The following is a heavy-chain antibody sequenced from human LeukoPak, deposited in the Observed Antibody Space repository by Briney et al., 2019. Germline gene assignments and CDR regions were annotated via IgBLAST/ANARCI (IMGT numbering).Heavy chain of an antibody. J-gene: IGHJ6*03. V-gene: IGHV4-38-2*02. CDR3: ARAHGYSSSWYYYYMDV. CDR2: IYHSGST. CDR1: GYSISSGYY. D-gene: IGHD6-13*01. Sequence: SETLSLTCTVSGYSISSGYYWGWIRQPPGKGLEWIGSIYHSGSTYYNPSLKSRVTISVDTSKNQFSLKLSSVTAADTAVYYCARAHGYSSSWYYYYMDVWGKGTTVTVSS.